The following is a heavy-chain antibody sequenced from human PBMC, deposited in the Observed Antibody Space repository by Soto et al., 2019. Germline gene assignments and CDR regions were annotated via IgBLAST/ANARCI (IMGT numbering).Heavy chain of an antibody. V-gene: IGHV3-30-3*01. Sequence: QVQLVESGGGVVQPGRSLRLSCAASGFTFSSYAMHWVRQAPGKGLEWVAVISYDGSNKYYADSVKGRFTISRDNSKNTLYLQMNSLRAEDTAVYYCARDQPRSTMVRGVTYGMDVWGQGTTVTVSS. J-gene: IGHJ6*02. CDR1: GFTFSSYA. CDR3: ARDQPRSTMVRGVTYGMDV. D-gene: IGHD3-10*01. CDR2: ISYDGSNK.